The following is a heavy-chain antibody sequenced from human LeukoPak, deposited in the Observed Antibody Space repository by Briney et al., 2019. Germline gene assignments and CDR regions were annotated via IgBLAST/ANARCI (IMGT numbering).Heavy chain of an antibody. Sequence: GGSLTLSCAVSGFTFSSYSMNWVRQAPGKGLEWVSSISSSSSYIYYADPVKGRFTISRDNAKNSQYLQVNRLRAEDTAVYYCARDQARIAGNYYYYYMDVWGKGTTVTVSS. D-gene: IGHD6-13*01. V-gene: IGHV3-21*01. CDR2: ISSSSSYI. CDR3: ARDQARIAGNYYYYYMDV. J-gene: IGHJ6*03. CDR1: GFTFSSYS.